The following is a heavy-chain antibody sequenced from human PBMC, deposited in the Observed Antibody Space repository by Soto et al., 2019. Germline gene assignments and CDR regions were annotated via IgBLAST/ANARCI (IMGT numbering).Heavy chain of an antibody. CDR2: ISGSGGST. J-gene: IGHJ4*02. D-gene: IGHD6-13*01. CDR1: GFTFSSYA. CDR3: AKYRGTLAPNSKISRIAAAGKNYFDY. Sequence: GGSLRLSCAASGFTFSSYAMSWVRQAPGKGLEWVSAISGSGGSTYYADSVKGRFTISRDNSKNTLYLQMNSLRAEDTAVYYCAKYRGTLAPNSKISRIAAAGKNYFDYWGQGTLVTVSS. V-gene: IGHV3-23*01.